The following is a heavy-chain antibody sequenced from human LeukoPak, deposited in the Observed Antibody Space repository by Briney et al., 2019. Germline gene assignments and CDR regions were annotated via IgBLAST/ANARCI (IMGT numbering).Heavy chain of an antibody. V-gene: IGHV3-7*01. CDR2: IKQDGNEK. D-gene: IGHD3-10*01. CDR1: GFTFSNAW. Sequence: PGGSLRLSCAASGFTFSNAWMSWVRQAPGKGLEWVANIKQDGNEKYYVDSVKGRFTISRDNAKKSLYLQMTNLRAEDTAIYYCARHNWGAKVRGPEDWFGPWGQGTPVTVSS. CDR3: ARHNWGAKVRGPEDWFGP. J-gene: IGHJ5*02.